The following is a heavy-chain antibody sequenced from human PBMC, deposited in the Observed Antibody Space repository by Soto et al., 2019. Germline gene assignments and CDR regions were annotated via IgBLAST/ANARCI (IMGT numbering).Heavy chain of an antibody. J-gene: IGHJ5*02. CDR3: ARHQVGGYCSGGSCRNWFDP. Sequence: SETLSLTCAVYGGSFSGYYWSWIRQPPGKGLEWIGEINHSGSTYYNPSLKSRVTISVDTSKNQFSLKLSSVTAADTAVYYCARHQVGGYCSGGSCRNWFDPWGQGTLVTVSS. CDR2: INHSGST. CDR1: GGSFSGYY. D-gene: IGHD2-15*01. V-gene: IGHV4-34*01.